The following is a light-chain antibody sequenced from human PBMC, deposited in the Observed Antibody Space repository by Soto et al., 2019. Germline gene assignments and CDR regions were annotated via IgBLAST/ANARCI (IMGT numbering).Light chain of an antibody. J-gene: IGLJ2*01. CDR2: EGS. V-gene: IGLV2-23*01. CDR3: CSYAGSSTLV. Sequence: QSALTQPASVSGSPGQSITISCTGTSSDVGSYNLVSWYQQHPGKAPKLMIYEGSKRPSGVSNGFSGSKSGSTASLTISGLQAEDEADYYCCSYAGSSTLVFGGGTKVTV. CDR1: SSDVGSYNL.